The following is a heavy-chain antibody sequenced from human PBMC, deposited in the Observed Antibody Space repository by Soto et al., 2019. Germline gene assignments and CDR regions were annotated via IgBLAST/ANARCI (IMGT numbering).Heavy chain of an antibody. CDR2: INPNSGGT. Sequence: QVQLVQSGAEVKKPGASVKVSCKASGYTFTGYYMHWVRQAPGQGLEWMGWINPNSGGTNYAQKFQGRVTMTRDTSISTAYMELSRLRSADTAVYYCARAGGIAAAGKIRYGMDVWGQGTTVTVSS. CDR3: ARAGGIAAAGKIRYGMDV. J-gene: IGHJ6*02. V-gene: IGHV1-2*02. CDR1: GYTFTGYY. D-gene: IGHD6-13*01.